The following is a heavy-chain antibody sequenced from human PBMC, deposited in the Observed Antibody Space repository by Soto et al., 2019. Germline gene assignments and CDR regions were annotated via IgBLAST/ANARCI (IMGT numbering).Heavy chain of an antibody. J-gene: IGHJ6*03. V-gene: IGHV4-59*08. Sequence: PSETLSLTCTVSGGSINDFYWSWIRQPPGKGLEWIGYGYYSGSTNYNPSLKSRVTISIDTSKNQFSLNVSSITAADTAVYYCARGLGSHYFYMDVWAKGTTVTVSS. CDR2: GYYSGST. CDR3: ARGLGSHYFYMDV. CDR1: GGSINDFY.